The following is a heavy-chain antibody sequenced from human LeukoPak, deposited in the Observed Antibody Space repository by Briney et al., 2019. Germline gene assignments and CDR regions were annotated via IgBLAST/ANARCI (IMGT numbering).Heavy chain of an antibody. V-gene: IGHV4-31*11. CDR2: IYYSGST. J-gene: IGHJ3*02. D-gene: IGHD5-18*01. Sequence: PSETLSLTCAVYGGSFSGYYWSWIRQHPGKGLEWIGYIYYSGSTYYNPSLKSRVTISVDTSKNQFSLKLSSVTAADTAVYYCARDRQPRGDAFDIWGQGTMVTVSS. CDR1: GGSFSGYY. CDR3: ARDRQPRGDAFDI.